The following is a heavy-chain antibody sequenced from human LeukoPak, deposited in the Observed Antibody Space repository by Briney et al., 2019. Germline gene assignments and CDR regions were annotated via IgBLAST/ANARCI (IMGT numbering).Heavy chain of an antibody. CDR2: ISAYNGNT. Sequence: GASVKVSCKASGYTFTSYGISWVRQAPGQGLEWMGWISAYNGNTNYAQKLQGRVTMTTDTSTSTAYMELRSLRSDDTAVYYCARGRRITIFGVVHVAFDIWGQGTMVTVSS. V-gene: IGHV1-18*01. CDR3: ARGRRITIFGVVHVAFDI. J-gene: IGHJ3*02. CDR1: GYTFTSYG. D-gene: IGHD3-3*01.